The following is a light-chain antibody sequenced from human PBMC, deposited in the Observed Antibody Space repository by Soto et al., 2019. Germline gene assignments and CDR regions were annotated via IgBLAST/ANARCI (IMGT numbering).Light chain of an antibody. CDR1: QSISSI. Sequence: EIVMTQSPATLSVSPGETATLSCRASQSISSILAWYQLKPGQAPRLLIYRASTRATGIPARFSGSGSGTEFTLTISSLQSEDFAVYYCQQYKNWPPITFGQGTRLEIK. CDR2: RAS. J-gene: IGKJ5*01. V-gene: IGKV3-15*01. CDR3: QQYKNWPPIT.